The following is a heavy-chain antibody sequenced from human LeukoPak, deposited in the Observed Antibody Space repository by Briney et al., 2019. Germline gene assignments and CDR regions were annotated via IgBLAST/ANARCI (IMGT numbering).Heavy chain of an antibody. CDR1: GYTFTGYY. CDR2: INPNSGGT. Sequence: ASVKVSCKASGYTFTGYYMHWVRQAPGQGLEWMGWINPNSGGTNYAQKFQGRVTMTRDTSISTAYMELSRLRSDDTAVYYCASMYRDGYNLGAFDIWGQGTMVTVSS. J-gene: IGHJ3*02. V-gene: IGHV1-2*02. D-gene: IGHD5-24*01. CDR3: ASMYRDGYNLGAFDI.